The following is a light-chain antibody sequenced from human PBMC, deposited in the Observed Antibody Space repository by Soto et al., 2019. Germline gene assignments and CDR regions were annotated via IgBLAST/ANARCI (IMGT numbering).Light chain of an antibody. CDR2: EVS. CDR1: SSDVGGYYF. V-gene: IGLV2-14*01. J-gene: IGLJ3*02. CDR3: CSHTTSSTLV. Sequence: QSALTQPASVSGSPGQSITISCTGTSSDVGGYYFVSWYQHHPGKAPKLMIYEVSSRPSGVSNRFSGSKSGNTASLTISGLQAEDEADYYCCSHTTSSTLVFGGGTKVTVL.